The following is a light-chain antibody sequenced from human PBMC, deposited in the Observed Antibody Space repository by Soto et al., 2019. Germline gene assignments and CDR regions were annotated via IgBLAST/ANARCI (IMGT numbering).Light chain of an antibody. CDR2: SDN. Sequence: QLVLTQPPSASGTPGQRVTISCSGSSSNIGSNTVNWYHQLPGTAPKLLIYSDNQRPSGVPDRFSGSKSGTSASLAISGLQSEDEADYYCAAWDDSLSGVLFGGGTKVTVL. V-gene: IGLV1-44*01. CDR3: AAWDDSLSGVL. CDR1: SSNIGSNT. J-gene: IGLJ2*01.